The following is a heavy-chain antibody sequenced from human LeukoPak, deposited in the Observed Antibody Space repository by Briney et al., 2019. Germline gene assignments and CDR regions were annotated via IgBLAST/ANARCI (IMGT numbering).Heavy chain of an antibody. CDR1: GYNFNIYG. Sequence: ASVKVSCKASGYNFNIYGINWVRQAPGQGLEWMGVINPSSGDTNYAQKFQGRVTMTRDMSTSTDYMELSSLRSEDTAVYYCARDNSVGDIAWWFDPWGQGTLVTVSS. D-gene: IGHD3-10*01. CDR3: ARDNSVGDIAWWFDP. J-gene: IGHJ5*02. V-gene: IGHV1-46*02. CDR2: INPSSGDT.